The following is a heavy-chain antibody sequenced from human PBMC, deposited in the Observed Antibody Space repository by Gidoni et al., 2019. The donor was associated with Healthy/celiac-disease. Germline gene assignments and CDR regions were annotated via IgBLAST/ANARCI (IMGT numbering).Heavy chain of an antibody. V-gene: IGHV3-15*01. Sequence: EVQLVESGGGLVKPGGSLRLSCAASGFTFSNAWMSWVRQAPGKGLEWVGRIKSKTDGGTTDYAAPVKGRFTISRDDSKNTLYLQMNSLKTEDTAVYYCTTGARGYDFWSGYYKSNLFDYWGQGTLVTVSS. D-gene: IGHD3-3*01. CDR3: TTGARGYDFWSGYYKSNLFDY. CDR2: IKSKTDGGTT. CDR1: GFTFSNAW. J-gene: IGHJ4*02.